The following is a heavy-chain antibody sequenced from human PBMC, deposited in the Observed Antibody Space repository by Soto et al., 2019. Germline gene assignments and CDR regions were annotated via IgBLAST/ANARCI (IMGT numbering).Heavy chain of an antibody. J-gene: IGHJ4*02. CDR1: GFTFSSYA. V-gene: IGHV3-30-3*01. Sequence: GGSLRLSCAASGFTFSSYAMHWVRQAPGKGLEWVAVISYDGSNKYYADSVKGRFTISRDNSKNTLYLQMNSLRAEDTAVYYCARDYQAYYFDYWGQGTLVTVSS. CDR2: ISYDGSNK. CDR3: ARDYQAYYFDY.